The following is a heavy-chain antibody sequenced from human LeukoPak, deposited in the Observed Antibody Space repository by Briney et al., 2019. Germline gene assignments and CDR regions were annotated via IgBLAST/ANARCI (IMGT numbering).Heavy chain of an antibody. D-gene: IGHD5-18*01. J-gene: IGHJ4*02. CDR3: AKDRWGTAQYYFDY. Sequence: SVKVSCKASGGTFSSYAISWVRQAPGQGLEWMGGIIPIFGTANYAQKFQGRVTITADESTSTAYMELSSLRSEDTAVYYCAKDRWGTAQYYFDYWGQGTLVTVSS. CDR1: GGTFSSYA. V-gene: IGHV1-69*13. CDR2: IIPIFGTA.